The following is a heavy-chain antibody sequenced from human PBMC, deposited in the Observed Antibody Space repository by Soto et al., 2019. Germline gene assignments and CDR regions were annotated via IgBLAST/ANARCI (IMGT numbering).Heavy chain of an antibody. CDR2: IIPIFGTA. CDR1: GGTFSSYA. V-gene: IGHV1-69*12. Sequence: QVQLVQSGAEVKKPGSSVKVSCKASGGTFSSYAISWVRQAPGQGLEWMGGIIPIFGTANYAQKFQGRVTITADESTSTAYMGLGSLRSEDTAVYYCARSPTLRIADAFDIWGQGTMVTVSS. D-gene: IGHD3-3*01. J-gene: IGHJ3*02. CDR3: ARSPTLRIADAFDI.